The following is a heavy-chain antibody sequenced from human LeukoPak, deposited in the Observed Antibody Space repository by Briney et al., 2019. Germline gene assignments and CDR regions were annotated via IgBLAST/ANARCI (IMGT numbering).Heavy chain of an antibody. D-gene: IGHD3-3*01. CDR3: ARQVIAVLGEVYNYFDY. CDR2: IYHSEST. Sequence: SETLSLTCTVSGDSITSTSDYWGWIRHPPGKGLEWIGSIYHSESTYYNPSLRGRVTISADTSQNQFSLKLSSVTAADTAVYFCARQVIAVLGEVYNYFDYWGQGALVTVSS. J-gene: IGHJ4*02. CDR1: GDSITSTSDY. V-gene: IGHV4-39*01.